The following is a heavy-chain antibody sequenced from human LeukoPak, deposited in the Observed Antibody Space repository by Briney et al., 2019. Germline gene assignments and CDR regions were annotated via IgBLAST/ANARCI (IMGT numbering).Heavy chain of an antibody. CDR3: ARSRGYYDFWSGYNY. Sequence: GGSLRLSCAASGFTFDDYGMSWVRQAPGKGLEWVSGINWNGGSTGYADSVKGRFTISRDNAKNSLYLQMNSLRAEDTALYYCARSRGYYDFWSGYNYWGQGTLVTVPS. CDR1: GFTFDDYG. CDR2: INWNGGST. D-gene: IGHD3-3*01. J-gene: IGHJ4*02. V-gene: IGHV3-20*04.